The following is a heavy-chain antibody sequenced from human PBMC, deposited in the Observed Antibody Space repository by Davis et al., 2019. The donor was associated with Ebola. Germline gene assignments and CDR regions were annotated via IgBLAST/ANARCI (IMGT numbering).Heavy chain of an antibody. CDR1: GGSISSSSYY. D-gene: IGHD3-3*01. CDR3: ARFGYYRGYYGMDV. CDR2: IYYSGST. Sequence: MPSETLSLTCTVSGGSISSSSYYWGWIRQPPGKGLEWIGYIYYSGSTNYNPSLKSRVTISVDTSKNQFSLKLSSVTAADTAVYYCARFGYYRGYYGMDVWGQRTTVTVSS. V-gene: IGHV4-61*05. J-gene: IGHJ6*02.